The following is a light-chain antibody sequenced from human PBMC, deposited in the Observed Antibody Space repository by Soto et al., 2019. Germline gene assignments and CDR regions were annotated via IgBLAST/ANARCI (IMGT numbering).Light chain of an antibody. J-gene: IGLJ3*02. V-gene: IGLV2-14*01. CDR2: EVT. CDR1: SSDVGGYNY. Sequence: QSALTQPASVSGSPGQSITISCTGTSSDVGGYNYVSWYQHHPGSAPKLMIYEVTYRPSGVSNRFSGSRSANTASLTISGLQTEDEADYYCSSFTSDSTWVFGGGTQLTVL. CDR3: SSFTSDSTWV.